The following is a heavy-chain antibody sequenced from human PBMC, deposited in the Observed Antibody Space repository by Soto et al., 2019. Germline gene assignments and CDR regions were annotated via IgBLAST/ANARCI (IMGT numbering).Heavy chain of an antibody. J-gene: IGHJ6*02. V-gene: IGHV1-3*01. CDR1: GYTFTSYA. D-gene: IGHD3-22*01. CDR3: ARDLPYDSSGYYYYYAMDV. Sequence: ASVKVSCKASGYTFTSYAMHWVRQAPGQRLEWMGWINAGNGNAKYSPKIQGRGTITRDTSASTVYMELSSLRSEDTAVYYCARDLPYDSSGYYYYYAMDVWGQGTTVTVSS. CDR2: INAGNGNA.